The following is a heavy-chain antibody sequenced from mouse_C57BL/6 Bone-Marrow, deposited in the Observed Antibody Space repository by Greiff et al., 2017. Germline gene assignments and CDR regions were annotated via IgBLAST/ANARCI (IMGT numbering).Heavy chain of an antibody. J-gene: IGHJ4*01. D-gene: IGHD4-1*02. CDR3: ARPNWDVGLDAMDY. Sequence: EVKLQESGPGLVKPSQSLSLTCSVTGYSITSGYYWNWIRQFPGNKLEWMGYISYDGSNNYNPSLKNRISITRDTSKNQFFLKLNSVTTEDTATYYCARPNWDVGLDAMDYWGQGTSVTVSS. CDR1: GYSITSGYY. V-gene: IGHV3-6*01. CDR2: ISYDGSN.